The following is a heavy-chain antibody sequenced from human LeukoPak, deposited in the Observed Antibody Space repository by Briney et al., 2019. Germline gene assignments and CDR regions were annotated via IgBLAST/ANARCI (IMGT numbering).Heavy chain of an antibody. CDR3: AKTGCTGGSCFDI. V-gene: IGHV3-30*18. J-gene: IGHJ3*02. Sequence: PGRSLRLSCAASGFTFSSYGMHWVRQAPGKGLEWVAVISSDGSNRYYADSVKGRFTISRNNSKNTLCLQMNSLRAEDTAVYYCAKTGCTGGSCFDIWGQGTMVTVSS. D-gene: IGHD2-15*01. CDR1: GFTFSSYG. CDR2: ISSDGSNR.